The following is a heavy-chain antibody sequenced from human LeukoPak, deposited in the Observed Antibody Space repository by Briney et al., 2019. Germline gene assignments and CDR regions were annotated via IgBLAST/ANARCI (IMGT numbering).Heavy chain of an antibody. V-gene: IGHV4-59*12. Sequence: SETLSLTCTVSGGSISSYYWSWIRQPPGKGLEWIGYIYYSGSTNYNPSLKSRVTISVDTSKNQFSLKLSSVTAADTAVYYCARRGHSNYRKNWFDPWGQGTLVTVSS. J-gene: IGHJ5*02. CDR3: ARRGHSNYRKNWFDP. CDR1: GGSISSYY. CDR2: IYYSGST. D-gene: IGHD4-11*01.